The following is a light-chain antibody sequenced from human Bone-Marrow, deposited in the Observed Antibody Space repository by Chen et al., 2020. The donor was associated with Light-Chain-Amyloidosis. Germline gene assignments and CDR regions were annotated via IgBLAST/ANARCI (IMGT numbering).Light chain of an antibody. V-gene: IGLV3-25*03. CDR1: DLPTKY. Sequence: SYQLTQPPSVSVSPAQTASITCSGDDLPTKYAYWYQQKPGQAPVLVIHRDTERPSGISERFSGSSSGTTAKLTISGVQAEDEADYHCQSADSSGTYEVIFGGGTKLTVL. CDR3: QSADSSGTYEVI. J-gene: IGLJ2*01. CDR2: RDT.